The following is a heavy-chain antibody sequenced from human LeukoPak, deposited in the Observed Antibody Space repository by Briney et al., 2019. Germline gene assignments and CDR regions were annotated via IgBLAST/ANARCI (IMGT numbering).Heavy chain of an antibody. V-gene: IGHV3-30*02. CDR1: GFTFSTYG. J-gene: IGHJ4*02. CDR3: ARSYDTSGHYYPYYFDY. D-gene: IGHD3-22*01. CDR2: IRYDGSDK. Sequence: GGSLRLSCAASGFTFSTYGMHWVRQAPGKGLEWVAFIRYDGSDKYYADSVKGRFTISRDNSKNTLYVQTNSLRAEDTAVYYCARSYDTSGHYYPYYFDYWGQGTLVTVSS.